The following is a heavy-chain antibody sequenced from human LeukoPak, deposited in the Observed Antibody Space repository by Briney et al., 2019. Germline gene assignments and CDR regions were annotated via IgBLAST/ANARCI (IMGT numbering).Heavy chain of an antibody. V-gene: IGHV3-30-3*01. D-gene: IGHD3-22*01. CDR2: ISYDGSNK. J-gene: IGHJ4*02. CDR1: GFTFSSYA. Sequence: GGSLRLSCAASGFTFSSYAMHWVRQAPGKGLEWVGAISYDGSNKYYADSVKGRFTISRDNSKNTLYLQMNRLRAEDTAVYYCARGDDSSGYYYGFWGQGTLVTVSS. CDR3: ARGDDSSGYYYGF.